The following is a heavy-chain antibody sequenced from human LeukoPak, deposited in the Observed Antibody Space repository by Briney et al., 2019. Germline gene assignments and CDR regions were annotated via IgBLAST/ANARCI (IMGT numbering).Heavy chain of an antibody. CDR3: ARDWGY. J-gene: IGHJ4*02. D-gene: IGHD3-16*01. CDR1: GFTFSNYA. Sequence: GGSLRLSCAASGFTFSNYAMSWVRQAPGKGLEWVSAISGGGGSTYYADSVKGRFTISRDDSKNTLYLQVNDPRAEDTAVYYCARDWGYWGQGTLVTVSS. V-gene: IGHV3-23*01. CDR2: ISGGGGST.